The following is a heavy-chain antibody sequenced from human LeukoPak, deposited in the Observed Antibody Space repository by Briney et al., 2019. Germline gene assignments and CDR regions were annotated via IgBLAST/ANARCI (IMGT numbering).Heavy chain of an antibody. CDR1: GFTFSSYW. Sequence: PGGSLRLSCAASGFTFSSYWMHWVRQAPGKGLVWVSRINSDGSSTSYADSVKGRFTISRDNAKNTLYPQMNSLRAEDTAVYYCARWGGYYYDSSGYYFWGQGTLVTVSS. CDR2: INSDGSST. D-gene: IGHD3-22*01. CDR3: ARWGGYYYDSSGYYF. J-gene: IGHJ4*02. V-gene: IGHV3-74*01.